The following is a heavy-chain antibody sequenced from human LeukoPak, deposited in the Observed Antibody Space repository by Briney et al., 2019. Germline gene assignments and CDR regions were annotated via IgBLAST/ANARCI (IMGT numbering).Heavy chain of an antibody. CDR1: GFTFSSYS. V-gene: IGHV3-21*01. J-gene: IGHJ6*03. D-gene: IGHD5-18*01. CDR2: ISSSSSYI. Sequence: SGGSLRLSCAASGFTFSSYSMNWVRQAPGKGLEWVSSISSSSSYIYYADSVKGRFTISRDNAKNSLYLQMNSLRAEDTAVYYCARERGYSYGYYYYYMDVWGKGTTVTISS. CDR3: ARERGYSYGYYYYYMDV.